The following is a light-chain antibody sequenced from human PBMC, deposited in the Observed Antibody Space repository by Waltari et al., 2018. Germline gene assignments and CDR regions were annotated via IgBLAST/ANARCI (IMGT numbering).Light chain of an antibody. J-gene: IGLJ3*02. Sequence: TGAVTSGHHSNWFQQKPGQAPRALIYDTSNKHSWTPARFSGSLLGGRAALTLSGVQPEDEADYYCLLHYGGAQPWVFGGGTKLTVL. V-gene: IGLV7-43*01. CDR1: TGAVTSGHH. CDR3: LLHYGGAQPWV. CDR2: DTS.